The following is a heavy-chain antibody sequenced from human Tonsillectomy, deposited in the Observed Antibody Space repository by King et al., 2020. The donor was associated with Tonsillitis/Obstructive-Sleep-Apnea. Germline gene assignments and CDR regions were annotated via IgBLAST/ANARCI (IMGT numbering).Heavy chain of an antibody. V-gene: IGHV4-34*12. CDR2: IIHSGST. Sequence: VQLQQWGTGLLRPSETLSLTCGVYGGSFSGYYWSWIRQPPGKGLEWIGEIIHSGSTNYSPSLKSRVTISVDTSKNQFSLKLSSVTAADTAVYYCARDNGGGSAFDIWGQGTMVTVSS. D-gene: IGHD3-16*01. J-gene: IGHJ3*02. CDR3: ARDNGGGSAFDI. CDR1: GGSFSGYY.